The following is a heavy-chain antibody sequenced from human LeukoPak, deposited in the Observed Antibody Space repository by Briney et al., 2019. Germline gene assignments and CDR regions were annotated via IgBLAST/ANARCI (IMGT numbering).Heavy chain of an antibody. CDR2: ISGSGDNT. CDR3: AKMKGHPLPKYYMDV. Sequence: GGSLRLSCAASGFTFSGFAMSWVRRTPGKGLDWVSGISGSGDNTLYADSVKGRFTISRDDSKNTLYLEMNSLRAEDTAIYYCAKMKGHPLPKYYMDVWGQGTTVTVSS. J-gene: IGHJ6*01. D-gene: IGHD1-26*01. V-gene: IGHV3-23*01. CDR1: GFTFSGFA.